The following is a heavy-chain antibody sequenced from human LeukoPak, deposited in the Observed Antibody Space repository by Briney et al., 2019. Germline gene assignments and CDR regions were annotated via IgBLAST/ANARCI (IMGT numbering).Heavy chain of an antibody. CDR1: GGSISSYY. V-gene: IGHV4-59*01. CDR2: IYYSGST. J-gene: IGHJ5*02. Sequence: PSETLSLTCTVSGGSISSYYWSWIRQPPGKGLEGIGYIYYSGSTNYNPSLKSRVTISVDTSKNQFSLKLSSVTAADTAVYYCARGVIAAAGSNWFDPWGQGTLVTVSS. CDR3: ARGVIAAAGSNWFDP. D-gene: IGHD6-13*01.